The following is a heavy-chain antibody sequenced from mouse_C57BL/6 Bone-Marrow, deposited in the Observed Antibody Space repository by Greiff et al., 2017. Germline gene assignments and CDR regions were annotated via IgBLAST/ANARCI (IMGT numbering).Heavy chain of an antibody. Sequence: VQLQQSGAELVKPGASVKMSCTASGYTFTTYPIAWMKQNPGKSLEWIGNFHPYNDDTKYNEKFKGKATLTVEKSSSTVYLELSRLTSDGSAVYYCARGGNYGGYYYDYWGQGTTLTVSS. CDR1: GYTFTTYP. V-gene: IGHV1-47*01. CDR3: ARGGNYGGYYYDY. CDR2: FHPYNDDT. J-gene: IGHJ2*01. D-gene: IGHD2-1*01.